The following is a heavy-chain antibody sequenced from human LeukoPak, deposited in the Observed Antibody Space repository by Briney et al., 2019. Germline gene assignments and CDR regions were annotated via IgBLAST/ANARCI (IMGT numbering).Heavy chain of an antibody. CDR1: GFTFSSFN. D-gene: IGHD3-3*01. V-gene: IGHV3-48*01. J-gene: IGHJ6*02. CDR2: ISSSRSTI. Sequence: GGSLRLSCAVSGFTFSSFNMNWVRQAPGKGLEWISYISSSRSTIFYADSVKGRFTISRDNAKNTLFLQMYSLRAEDTAVYYCVRWGDFRAMDVWGQGTTVTVSS. CDR3: VRWGDFRAMDV.